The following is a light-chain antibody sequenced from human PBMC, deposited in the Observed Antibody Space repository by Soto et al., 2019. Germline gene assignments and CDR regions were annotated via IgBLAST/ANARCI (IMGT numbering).Light chain of an antibody. V-gene: IGKV3-11*01. CDR2: EAS. J-gene: IGKJ4*02. Sequence: VVLTRASGRPSLCAGKRATLFGRASQSVSRSYLAWYQQKPCQAPRLLIYEASNRATGISASFSGSGSGTDFTLTIRSLEPEDVAVYYCQNHRKWPLTIGWGTKVDIK. CDR3: QNHRKWPLT. CDR1: QSVSRSY.